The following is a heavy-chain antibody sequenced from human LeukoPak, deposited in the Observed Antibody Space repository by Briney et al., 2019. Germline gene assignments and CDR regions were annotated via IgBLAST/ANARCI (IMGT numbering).Heavy chain of an antibody. D-gene: IGHD5-12*01. CDR1: GGSVNNYD. Sequence: PSETLSLTCTVSGGSVNNYDWSWIRQPPGKGLEYIGYIYYSGSTNYNPSLKSRVTISVDTSKKQFSLNLKSVTAADTAVYYCARDRAEGGGYWFDPWGQGTLVTVSS. J-gene: IGHJ5*02. CDR2: IYYSGST. V-gene: IGHV4-59*02. CDR3: ARDRAEGGGYWFDP.